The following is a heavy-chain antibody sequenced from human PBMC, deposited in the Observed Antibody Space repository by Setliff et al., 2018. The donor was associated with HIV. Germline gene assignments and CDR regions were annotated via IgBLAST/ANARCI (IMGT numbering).Heavy chain of an antibody. V-gene: IGHV5-51*01. CDR1: GYRFTSYW. CDR3: ARCSGSYPCDGMDV. D-gene: IGHD1-26*01. J-gene: IGHJ6*02. Sequence: PGESLKISCKGFGYRFTSYWIGWARHMPGKGLEWMGIIYPSDSDTRYSPSFQGQVTISADKSISIAYLQWNSPKASDTAMYYCARCSGSYPCDGMDVWGQGTTVTVSS. CDR2: IYPSDSDT.